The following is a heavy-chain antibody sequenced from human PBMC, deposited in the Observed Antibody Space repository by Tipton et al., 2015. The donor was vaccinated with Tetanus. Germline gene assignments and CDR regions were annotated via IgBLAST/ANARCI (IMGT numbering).Heavy chain of an antibody. J-gene: IGHJ4*02. V-gene: IGHV4-30-2*01. CDR3: ARGGRKFDHGDYLLEY. Sequence: TLSLTCTVSGGSIGIGDYSWNWIRQPPGKGLEWIGDIYQTGRTSFSPSLKSRVTLSVDRSQNQISLKMNSVTAADTAVYYCARGGRKFDHGDYLLEYWGQGALVTVSS. CDR2: IYQTGRT. CDR1: GGSIGIGDYS. D-gene: IGHD4-17*01.